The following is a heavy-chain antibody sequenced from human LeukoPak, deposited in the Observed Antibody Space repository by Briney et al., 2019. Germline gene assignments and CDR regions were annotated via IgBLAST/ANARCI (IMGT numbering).Heavy chain of an antibody. J-gene: IGHJ6*03. CDR3: AKGGDYCTNGVCPYYYYYYMDV. CDR1: GFTFSSYG. D-gene: IGHD2-8*01. CDR2: IRYDGSNK. Sequence: GGSLRLSCAASGFTFSSYGMHWVRQAPGKGLEWVVFIRYDGSNKYYADSVKGRFTVSRDNSKNTLYLQMNSLRAEDTAVYYCAKGGDYCTNGVCPYYYYYYMDVWGKGTTVTVSS. V-gene: IGHV3-30*02.